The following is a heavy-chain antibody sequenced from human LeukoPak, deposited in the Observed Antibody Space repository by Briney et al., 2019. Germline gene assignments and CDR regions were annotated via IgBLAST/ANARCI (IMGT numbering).Heavy chain of an antibody. CDR2: IYYSGST. D-gene: IGHD2-15*01. Sequence: SETLSLTCTVSGGSISSYYWSWIRQPPGRGLEWIGYIYYSGSTNYNHSLKSRVTISVDTSKNQFSLRLTSVTAADTAVYYCARALRREWWYWGQGTLVTVSS. CDR3: ARALRREWWY. V-gene: IGHV4-59*12. J-gene: IGHJ4*02. CDR1: GGSISSYY.